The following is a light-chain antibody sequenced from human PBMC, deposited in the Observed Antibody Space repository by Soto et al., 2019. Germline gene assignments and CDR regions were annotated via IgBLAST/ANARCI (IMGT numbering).Light chain of an antibody. CDR3: HSYDSSLSGSV. Sequence: QSVLTQPPSVSGAPGQRVTISCTGSSSNIGAGYDVHWYQQLPGTAPKLLIYGNSNRPSGVPDRFSGSKSGTSASLAITGLQAEDEAAYYCHSYDSSLSGSVFGGRTKLTRP. V-gene: IGLV1-40*01. J-gene: IGLJ3*02. CDR2: GNS. CDR1: SSNIGAGYD.